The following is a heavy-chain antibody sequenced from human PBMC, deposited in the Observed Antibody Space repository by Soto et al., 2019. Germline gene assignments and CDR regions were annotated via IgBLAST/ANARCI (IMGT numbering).Heavy chain of an antibody. CDR2: IDPSDSYT. CDR3: ASTPSYDFWSGYYHSPHNWFDP. CDR1: GYSFTSYW. V-gene: IGHV5-10-1*01. Sequence: GESLKISCKGSGYSFTSYWISWVRQMPGKGLEWMGRIDPSDSYTNYSPSFQGHVTISADKSISTAYLQWSSLKASDTAMYYCASTPSYDFWSGYYHSPHNWFDPWGQGTLVTVSS. J-gene: IGHJ5*02. D-gene: IGHD3-3*01.